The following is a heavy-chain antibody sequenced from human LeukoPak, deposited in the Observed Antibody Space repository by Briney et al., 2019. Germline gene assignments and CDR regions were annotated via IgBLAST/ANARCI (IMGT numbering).Heavy chain of an antibody. V-gene: IGHV3-74*01. CDR3: ARDRPHNWFDP. J-gene: IGHJ5*02. CDR2: INNDGSYA. CDR1: GIAFSNHW. Sequence: GGSLRLSSAASGIAFSNHWMHWVRQAPGKGLEWVSWINNDGSYAVYADSVRAPFTISRDNAKNTLYLQMNSLRPEDTAVYYCARDRPHNWFDPWGQGTLVTVSS.